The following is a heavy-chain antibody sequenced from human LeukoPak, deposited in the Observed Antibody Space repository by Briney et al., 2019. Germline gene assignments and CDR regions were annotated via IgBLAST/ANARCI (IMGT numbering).Heavy chain of an antibody. CDR3: AKGGCSSTTCYLANP. J-gene: IGHJ5*02. CDR2: ISSTSSYI. V-gene: IGHV3-21*01. Sequence: GGSPRLSCAASGFTFSNYGMNWVRQTPDKGLEWVASISSTSSYIYYTDSVRGRFTISRDNSKNTLYLQMNSLTAEDTALYYCAKGGCSSTTCYLANPWGQGTLVTVSS. CDR1: GFTFSNYG. D-gene: IGHD2-2*01.